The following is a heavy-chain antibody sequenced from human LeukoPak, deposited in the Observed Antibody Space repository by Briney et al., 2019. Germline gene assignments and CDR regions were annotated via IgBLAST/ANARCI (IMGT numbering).Heavy chain of an antibody. Sequence: ASVKVSCKASGYTFTSYYMHWVRQAPGQGLEWMGIINLSGGSTSYAQKFQGRVTMTRDTSTSTVYMELSSLRSEDTAVYYCARGRYRTTDYYDSSPQAYWGQGTLVTVSS. CDR3: ARGRYRTTDYYDSSPQAY. D-gene: IGHD3-22*01. J-gene: IGHJ4*02. V-gene: IGHV1-46*01. CDR2: INLSGGST. CDR1: GYTFTSYY.